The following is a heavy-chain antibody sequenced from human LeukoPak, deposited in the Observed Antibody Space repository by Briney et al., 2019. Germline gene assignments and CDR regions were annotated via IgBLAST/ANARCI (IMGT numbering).Heavy chain of an antibody. J-gene: IGHJ4*02. CDR3: AKDTRYYYGSGSYTDY. V-gene: IGHV3-9*01. CDR1: GFTFDDYA. CDR2: ISWNSGRT. D-gene: IGHD3-10*01. Sequence: PGGSLRLSCAASGFTFDDYAMHWVRQAPGKGLEWVSGISWNSGRTDYADSVKGRFTISKDNAKNSLYLQMNSLRAEDTALYYCAKDTRYYYGSGSYTDYWGQGTLVTVSS.